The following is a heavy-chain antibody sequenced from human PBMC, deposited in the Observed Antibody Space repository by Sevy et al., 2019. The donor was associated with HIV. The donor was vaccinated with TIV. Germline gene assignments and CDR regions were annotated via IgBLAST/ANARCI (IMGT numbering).Heavy chain of an antibody. Sequence: SESLSLTCTVSGGSVSSGSYYWSWIRQPPGKGLEWIGYIYYSGSTNYNPSLKSRVTISVDTSKSQFSLKLSSGTAADTAVYYCERALGWFGESSTDDYYYYYMDVWGKGTTVTVSS. D-gene: IGHD3-10*01. V-gene: IGHV4-61*01. J-gene: IGHJ6*03. CDR2: IYYSGST. CDR1: GGSVSSGSYY. CDR3: ERALGWFGESSTDDYYYYYMDV.